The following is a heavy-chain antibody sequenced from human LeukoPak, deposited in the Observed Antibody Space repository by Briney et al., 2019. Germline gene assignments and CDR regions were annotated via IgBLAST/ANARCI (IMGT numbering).Heavy chain of an antibody. D-gene: IGHD5-24*01. Sequence: SETLSLTCAVYGASFSGYYWSWIRQPPGKGLEWIGYIYYSGSTNYNPSLKSRVTISVDTSKNQFSLKLSSVTAADTAVYYCARHLSRSRDGYNRPFDYWGQGTLVTVSS. CDR2: IYYSGST. J-gene: IGHJ4*02. V-gene: IGHV4-59*08. CDR3: ARHLSRSRDGYNRPFDY. CDR1: GASFSGYY.